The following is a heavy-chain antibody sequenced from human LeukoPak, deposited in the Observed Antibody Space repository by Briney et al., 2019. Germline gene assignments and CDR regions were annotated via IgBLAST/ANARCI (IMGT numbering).Heavy chain of an antibody. J-gene: IGHJ5*02. Sequence: SETLSLTCTVSGGSISSYYWSWIRQPPGKGLEWIGYIYYSGSTNYNPSLKSRVTISVDTSKNQFSLKLSSVTAADTAVYYCAGDPYCSGGSCYSGWFDPWGQGTLVTVSS. D-gene: IGHD2-15*01. V-gene: IGHV4-59*01. CDR1: GGSISSYY. CDR3: AGDPYCSGGSCYSGWFDP. CDR2: IYYSGST.